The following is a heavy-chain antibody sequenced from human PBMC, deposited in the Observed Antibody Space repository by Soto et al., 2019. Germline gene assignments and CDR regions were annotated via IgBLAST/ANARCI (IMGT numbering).Heavy chain of an antibody. Sequence: QVQLQESGPGLVKPSQTLSLTCTVSGGSISSGDYYWSWIPQPPGKGLEWIGYIYYSGSTYYNPSLKSRVTISVDTSKYQFSLKLSSVTAADTAVYYCARDIGRRGYYLDYYYYGMDVWGQGTTVTVSS. CDR3: ARDIGRRGYYLDYYYYGMDV. CDR2: IYYSGST. D-gene: IGHD3-22*01. CDR1: GGSISSGDYY. V-gene: IGHV4-30-4*01. J-gene: IGHJ6*02.